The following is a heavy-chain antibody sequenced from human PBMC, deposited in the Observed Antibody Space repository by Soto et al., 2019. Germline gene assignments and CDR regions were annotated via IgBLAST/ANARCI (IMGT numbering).Heavy chain of an antibody. CDR2: IKTDGTYA. CDR1: GFTFSTYW. V-gene: IGHV3-74*01. J-gene: IGHJ4*02. CDR3: AAGGSGYYAN. D-gene: IGHD3-22*01. Sequence: EVQLVESGGDLVQPGGSLRLSCAASGFTFSTYWMHWVRQAPGKGLLWVSRIKTDGTYATYADSVKGRFTISRDNAKNTLYLQINSQRVEDAAVYYCAAGGSGYYANWGQGTLVTVSS.